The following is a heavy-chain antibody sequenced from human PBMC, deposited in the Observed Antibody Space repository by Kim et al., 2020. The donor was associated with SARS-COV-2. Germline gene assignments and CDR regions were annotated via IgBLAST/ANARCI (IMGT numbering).Heavy chain of an antibody. D-gene: IGHD4-17*01. J-gene: IGHJ4*02. Sequence: SETLSLTCTVSGGSISSSSYYWGWIRQPPGKGLEWIGSIHYSGSTYYNPSLKSRVTISVDTSKNQFSLKLSSVTAADTAVYFCASRTVTTFPLLDYRGQGTLVTVSS. CDR1: GGSISSSSYY. V-gene: IGHV4-39*01. CDR2: IHYSGST. CDR3: ASRTVTTFPLLDY.